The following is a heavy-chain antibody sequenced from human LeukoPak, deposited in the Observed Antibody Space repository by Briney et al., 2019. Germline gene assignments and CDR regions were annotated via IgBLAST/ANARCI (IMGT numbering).Heavy chain of an antibody. CDR3: ARGRYSSGWHDFDY. V-gene: IGHV4-39*01. Sequence: SETLSLTCTVSGGSISSNSYYWGWIRQPPGKGLGWIGSIYYSGSTYYNPSLNSRVTMSVDTSKNQFSLKLNSVTAADTAVYYCARGRYSSGWHDFDYWGQGTLVTVSS. CDR1: GGSISSNSYY. D-gene: IGHD6-19*01. CDR2: IYYSGST. J-gene: IGHJ4*02.